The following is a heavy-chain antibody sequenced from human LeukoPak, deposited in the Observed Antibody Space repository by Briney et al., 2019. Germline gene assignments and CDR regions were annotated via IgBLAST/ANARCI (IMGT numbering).Heavy chain of an antibody. CDR2: INAGNGNT. J-gene: IGHJ4*02. V-gene: IGHV1-3*01. Sequence: ASVKVSCKASGYTFTSYAMHWVRQAPGQRLEWMGWINAGNGNTKYSQRFQGRVTITRDTSASTAYMELSSLRSEDTAVYYCAIPPLGSSWYYFDYWGQGTLVTVSS. CDR1: GYTFTSYA. D-gene: IGHD6-13*01. CDR3: AIPPLGSSWYYFDY.